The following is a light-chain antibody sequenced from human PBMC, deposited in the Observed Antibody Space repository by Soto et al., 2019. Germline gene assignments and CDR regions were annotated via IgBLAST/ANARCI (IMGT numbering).Light chain of an antibody. Sequence: ELVMTQSPATLSLSPGESATLSCRASQSVSSNLAWYQQKTGQAPRILIYGESTRATGIPARFSGSGSGTDLNLTISRLEPEDFAVYYCQKHGSSPITFGQGTRLEIK. CDR1: QSVSSN. CDR2: GES. CDR3: QKHGSSPIT. J-gene: IGKJ5*01. V-gene: IGKV3-20*01.